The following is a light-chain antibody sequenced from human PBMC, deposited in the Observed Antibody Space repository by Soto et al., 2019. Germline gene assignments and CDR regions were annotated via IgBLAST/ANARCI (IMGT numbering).Light chain of an antibody. V-gene: IGKV3-15*01. J-gene: IGKJ1*01. Sequence: EILMTQSPRTLSVSPGEGATLSCRASQSVSSNLAWYQQKPGQAPRLLIYGASTRATGIPARFSGSGSGTEFTLTISSLQSEDFAVYYCQQYNNWPPWTFGQGTKVDIK. CDR1: QSVSSN. CDR3: QQYNNWPPWT. CDR2: GAS.